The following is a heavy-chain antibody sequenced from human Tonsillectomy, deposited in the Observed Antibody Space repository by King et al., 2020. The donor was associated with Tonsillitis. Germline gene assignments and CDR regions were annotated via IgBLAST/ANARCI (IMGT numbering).Heavy chain of an antibody. D-gene: IGHD3/OR15-3a*01. CDR3: ARLVRGDWVSYDFDI. Sequence: MQLQESGPGLVKPSQTLSLACTVSGGSISSGGYYWSWIRQHPGKGLEWIGHIYHIGSTYYNPSLLSRLTISIDTSKNQFSLRLSSVTAADTAVYYCARLVRGDWVSYDFDIWGQGAMVTVSP. CDR2: IYHIGST. CDR1: GGSISSGGYY. J-gene: IGHJ3*02. V-gene: IGHV4-31*03.